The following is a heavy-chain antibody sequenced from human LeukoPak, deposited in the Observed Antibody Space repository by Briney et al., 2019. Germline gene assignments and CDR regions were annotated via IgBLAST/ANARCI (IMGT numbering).Heavy chain of an antibody. D-gene: IGHD3-9*01. V-gene: IGHV3-30*04. CDR1: GFNFQIYA. CDR2: ISYGGDNK. CDR3: SRDGPRDYDILTALDY. J-gene: IGHJ4*02. Sequence: PGTSLRLSCAASGFNFQIYAMHWVRQAPGKGLEWVAIISYGGDNKYYADSVKGRFTSSRDNSKSMLYLQMNGLRPEDTAVYYCSRDGPRDYDILTALDYWGQGTVVSVSS.